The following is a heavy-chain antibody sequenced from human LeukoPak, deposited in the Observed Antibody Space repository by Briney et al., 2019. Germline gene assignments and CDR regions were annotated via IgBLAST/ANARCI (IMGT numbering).Heavy chain of an antibody. V-gene: IGHV4-59*08. CDR2: IYFSATT. CDR1: GASINNHY. Sequence: SETLSVTCTVSGASINNHYWSWIRQPPGKGLEYVGYIYFSATTKYNPSLDGRVTISVDTPRNQFSLNLRSVTAADTAVYYCARRRSDILTGTGYFDYWGQGTLVTVSS. D-gene: IGHD3-9*01. CDR3: ARRRSDILTGTGYFDY. J-gene: IGHJ4*02.